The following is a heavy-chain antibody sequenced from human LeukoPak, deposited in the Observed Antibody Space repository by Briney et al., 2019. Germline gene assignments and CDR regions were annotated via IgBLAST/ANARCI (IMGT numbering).Heavy chain of an antibody. J-gene: IGHJ4*02. CDR2: IKQDGSEK. Sequence: PGGSLRLSCAASGFTFSTYWMSWVRQAPGKGLEWVANIKQDGSEKYYIDSGKGRFTISRDNAKNSLYLQMNSLRAEDTAMYYCARDSAGNDYWGQGTLVTVSS. D-gene: IGHD6-13*01. CDR1: GFTFSTYW. V-gene: IGHV3-7*01. CDR3: ARDSAGNDY.